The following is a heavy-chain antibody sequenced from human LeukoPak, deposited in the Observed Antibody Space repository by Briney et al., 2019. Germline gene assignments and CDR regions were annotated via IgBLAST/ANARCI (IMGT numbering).Heavy chain of an antibody. CDR3: ARNEWADY. CDR2: ITASGTAM. V-gene: IGHV3-48*02. J-gene: IGHJ4*02. D-gene: IGHD1-26*01. Sequence: PGGSLRLSCAASGFTFSSYSMNWVRQAPGKGLEWVSHITASGTAMFYADSVKGRFTISRDNAKNSLYLQMNSLRDEDTAVYYCARNEWADYWGQGTLVTVSS. CDR1: GFTFSSYS.